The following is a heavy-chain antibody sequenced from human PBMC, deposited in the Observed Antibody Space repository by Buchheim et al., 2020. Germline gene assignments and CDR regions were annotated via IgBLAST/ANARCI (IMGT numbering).Heavy chain of an antibody. V-gene: IGHV3-23*01. Sequence: EVQLSESGGGLVQPGGSLTVSCVASGFTFNKFAMSWVRQAPGKGLEWVAGISGTGDDTHYPDSLQGRLTISRDNTNDTVFLQMDSLTAEDAAVYFCAKGNLKRGIYCFDHWGQG. CDR3: AKGNLKRGIYCFDH. CDR1: GFTFNKFA. CDR2: ISGTGDDT. J-gene: IGHJ4*02. D-gene: IGHD1-14*01.